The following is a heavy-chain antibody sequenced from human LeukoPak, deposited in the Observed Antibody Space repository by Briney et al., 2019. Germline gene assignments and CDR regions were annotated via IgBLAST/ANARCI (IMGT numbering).Heavy chain of an antibody. Sequence: SETLSLTCTVSGGSIRSYYWSWIRQPAGKGLEWIGRIYTSGSTNYNPSLKSRVTMSVDTSKNQFSLKLSSVTAADTAVYYCARDPLLEGDAFDIWGQGTMVTVSS. CDR1: GGSIRSYY. V-gene: IGHV4-4*07. D-gene: IGHD3-3*01. CDR3: ARDPLLEGDAFDI. J-gene: IGHJ3*02. CDR2: IYTSGST.